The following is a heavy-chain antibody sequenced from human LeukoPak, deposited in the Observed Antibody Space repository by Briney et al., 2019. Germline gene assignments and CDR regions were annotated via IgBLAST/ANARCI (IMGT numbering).Heavy chain of an antibody. D-gene: IGHD5-18*01. Sequence: ASVKVSCKASGYTFTGYYMHWVRQAPGQGLEWMGWINPNSGVTNYAQKFQGRVTMTRDTSISTAYMELRSDDTAVYYCARGHTRGYNYEDYFDYWAREPWSPSPQ. CDR1: GYTFTGYY. J-gene: IGHJ4*02. CDR2: INPNSGVT. CDR3: ARGHTRGYNYEDYFDY. V-gene: IGHV1-2*02.